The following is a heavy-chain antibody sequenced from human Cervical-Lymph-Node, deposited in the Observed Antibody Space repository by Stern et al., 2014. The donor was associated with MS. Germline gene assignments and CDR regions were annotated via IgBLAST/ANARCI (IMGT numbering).Heavy chain of an antibody. CDR3: ARDFVDIPMVTRSDYLDY. D-gene: IGHD5-18*01. J-gene: IGHJ4*02. CDR1: GYNFTNFA. V-gene: IGHV7-4-1*02. Sequence: QMQLVQSGSELKKPGASVKVSCKVSGYNFTNFAMNWVRQAPGQGLEWMGWINTKSGKSTYAQAFTGRFVFSMDTSVSTAHLQINSLKAEDTAIYYCARDFVDIPMVTRSDYLDYWGQGTLVTVSS. CDR2: INTKSGKS.